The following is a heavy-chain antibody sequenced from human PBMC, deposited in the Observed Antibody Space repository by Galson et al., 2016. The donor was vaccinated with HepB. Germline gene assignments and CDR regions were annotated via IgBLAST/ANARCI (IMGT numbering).Heavy chain of an antibody. CDR3: ARSVGWYFDV. CDR1: GFTFDNYT. V-gene: IGHV3-21*01. Sequence: SLRLSCAASGFTFDNYTMNWLRQAPGKGLEWVSSVSHSSTYVYYADSAQGRFTISRDNAKNSLYLEMNSLRVEDTAVFYCARSVGWYFDVWGRGTLVTVSS. CDR2: VSHSSTYV. J-gene: IGHJ2*01.